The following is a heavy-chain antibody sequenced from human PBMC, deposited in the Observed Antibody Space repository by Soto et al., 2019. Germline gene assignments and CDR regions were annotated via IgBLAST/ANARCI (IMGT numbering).Heavy chain of an antibody. CDR3: AKDKGQWLAPYYYGMDV. CDR2: ISWDSGSI. Sequence: DYGSRRISKNKGKGLEWVSRISWDSGSIGYADSVKGRFTISRDNAKNSLYLQMNSLRPEDTALYYCAKDKGQWLAPYYYGMDVWGQGTTVTVSS. J-gene: IGHJ6*02. V-gene: IGHV3-9*01. CDR1: DYG. D-gene: IGHD6-19*01.